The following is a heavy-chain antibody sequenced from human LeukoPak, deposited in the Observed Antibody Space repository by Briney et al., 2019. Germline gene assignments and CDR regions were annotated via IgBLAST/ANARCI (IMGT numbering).Heavy chain of an antibody. D-gene: IGHD5-18*01. CDR2: INQDGSEK. CDR3: ARDPSRRYTYGYCDS. V-gene: IGHV3-7*01. CDR1: GFTFSGYL. Sequence: PGGSLRLSCAASGFTFSGYLVNWVRQPPGKGLEWVAIINQDGSEKYFLDSVKGRFTISRDNAKNSLYLQMNSLRAEDTGLYYCARDPSRRYTYGYCDSWGQGTLVTVSS. J-gene: IGHJ4*02.